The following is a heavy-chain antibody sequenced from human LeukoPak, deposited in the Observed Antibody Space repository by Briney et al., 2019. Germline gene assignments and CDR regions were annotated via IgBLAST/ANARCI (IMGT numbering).Heavy chain of an antibody. J-gene: IGHJ4*02. CDR3: ARLLTPNGYYFDY. CDR2: IFFSGST. D-gene: IGHD1-26*01. Sequence: PSETLSLTCIVSAGPISNGGNYCNCIGQHPGKGLQCIGCIFFSGSTYYNPSLKSRVTISVDTSKNQFSLKLSSVTAADTAVYYCARLLTPNGYYFDYWGRGTLVTVSS. V-gene: IGHV4-31*03. CDR1: AGPISNGGNY.